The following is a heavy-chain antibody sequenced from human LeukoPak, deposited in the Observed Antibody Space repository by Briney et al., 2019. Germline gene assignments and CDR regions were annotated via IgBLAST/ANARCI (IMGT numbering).Heavy chain of an antibody. CDR3: ARGYSSSWYRPYYFDY. D-gene: IGHD6-13*01. V-gene: IGHV4-34*01. CDR1: GGSFSGYY. J-gene: IGHJ4*02. Sequence: SETLSLTCAVYGGSFSGYYWSWIRQPPGKGLEWIGEINHSGSTNYNPSLKSRVTISVDTSKNQFSLKLGSVTAADTAVYYCARGYSSSWYRPYYFDYWGQGTLVTVSS. CDR2: INHSGST.